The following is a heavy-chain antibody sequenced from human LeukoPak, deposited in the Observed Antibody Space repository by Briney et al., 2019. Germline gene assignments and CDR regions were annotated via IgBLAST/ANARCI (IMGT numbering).Heavy chain of an antibody. J-gene: IGHJ4*02. V-gene: IGHV3-21*01. CDR2: ISSSSSYI. D-gene: IGHD6-19*01. CDR3: ARDRRAVAGTVLWDY. Sequence: GGSLRLSCAASGFTFSSYSMNWVRQAPGKGLEWVSSISSSSSYIYYADSVKGRFTISRDNAKNSLYLQMNSLRAEDTAVYYCARDRRAVAGTVLWDYWGQGTLVTVSS. CDR1: GFTFSSYS.